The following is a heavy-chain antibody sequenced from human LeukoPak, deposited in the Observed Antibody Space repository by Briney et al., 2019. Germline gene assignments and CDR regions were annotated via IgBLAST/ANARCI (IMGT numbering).Heavy chain of an antibody. J-gene: IGHJ3*02. Sequence: SETLSLTCTVSAGSISSSSHHWGWIRESPGKGLEWIGEIYHSGSTNYNPSLKSRVTISVDKSKNQFSLKLSSVTAADTAVYYCARDPAYDSSGYYYDAFDIWGQGTMVTVSS. V-gene: IGHV4-39*07. CDR2: IYHSGST. D-gene: IGHD3-22*01. CDR1: AGSISSSSHH. CDR3: ARDPAYDSSGYYYDAFDI.